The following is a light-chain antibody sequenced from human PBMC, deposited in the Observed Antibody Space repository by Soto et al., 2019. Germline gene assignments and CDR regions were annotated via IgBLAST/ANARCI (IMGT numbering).Light chain of an antibody. Sequence: DIQTTQSPSSLSASVGDRVTITCRASQGISNYLAWYQQKPGRVPKLLIYGASTLQSGVPSRFSGSGSGTDFTLTISSLQSEDVATYFCQKYNSIPPVAFGPGTKVDIK. CDR1: QGISNY. CDR2: GAS. V-gene: IGKV1-27*01. J-gene: IGKJ3*01. CDR3: QKYNSIPPVA.